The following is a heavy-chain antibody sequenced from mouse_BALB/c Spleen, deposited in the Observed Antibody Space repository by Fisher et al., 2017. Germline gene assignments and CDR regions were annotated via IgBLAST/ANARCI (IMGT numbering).Heavy chain of an antibody. J-gene: IGHJ1*01. CDR3: ARHGLITTVVANWYFDV. Sequence: RFTISRDNAKNTLYLQMSSLKSEDTAMYYCARHGLITTVVANWYFDVWGAGTTVTVSS. D-gene: IGHD1-1*01. V-gene: IGHV5-12-2*01.